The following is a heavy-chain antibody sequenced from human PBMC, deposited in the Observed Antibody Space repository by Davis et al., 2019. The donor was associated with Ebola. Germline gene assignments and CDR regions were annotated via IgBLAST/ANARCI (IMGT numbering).Heavy chain of an antibody. Sequence: SETLSLTCAVYGGSFSGYYWSWIRQPPGKGLEWMGEINHSGSTNYNPSLKSRVTISADTSKNQFSLKLNSVTAADTDVYYCTRTTRDSGWFIDFWGRGTLVTVSS. J-gene: IGHJ4*02. CDR1: GGSFSGYY. CDR2: INHSGST. V-gene: IGHV4-34*01. CDR3: TRTTRDSGWFIDF. D-gene: IGHD6-19*01.